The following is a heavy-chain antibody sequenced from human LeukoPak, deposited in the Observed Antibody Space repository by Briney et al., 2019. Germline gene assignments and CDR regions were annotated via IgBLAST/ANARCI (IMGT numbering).Heavy chain of an antibody. Sequence: PSETLSLTCTVSGYSISSGYYWGWIRQPPGKGLEWIGSIYHSGSTYYNPSLKSRVTISVDTSKNQFSLKLSSVTAADTAVYYCARGNSVRDEAWWFNPWGQGTLVTVSS. D-gene: IGHD5-24*01. V-gene: IGHV4-38-2*02. J-gene: IGHJ5*02. CDR2: IYHSGST. CDR1: GYSISSGYY. CDR3: ARGNSVRDEAWWFNP.